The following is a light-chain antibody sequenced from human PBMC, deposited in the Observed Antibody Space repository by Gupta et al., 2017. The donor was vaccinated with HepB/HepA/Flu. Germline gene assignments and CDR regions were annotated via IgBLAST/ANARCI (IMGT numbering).Light chain of an antibody. CDR2: KVS. CDR1: QSPVYSDGNTY. Sequence: EVVMTQSPLALPVTLGQPASISCRSSQSPVYSDGNTYLNWFQRRPGQSPRRLIYKVSNRDSGVADRFSGSGSGTDVALNISRVEAGHVGVYYCRQRTHWPWTFGEETKVEIK. V-gene: IGKV2-30*01. CDR3: RQRTHWPWT. J-gene: IGKJ1*01.